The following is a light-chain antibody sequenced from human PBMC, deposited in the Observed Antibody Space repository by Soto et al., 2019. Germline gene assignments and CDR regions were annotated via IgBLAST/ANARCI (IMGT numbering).Light chain of an antibody. J-gene: IGLJ2*01. Sequence: QAVVTQSPSASASLGASVKLTCTLSSGHSSYAIGWHQQQPEKGPRYLMKLSSDGSHSKGDGIPDRFSGSSSGAERYLTISSLQSEDEADYYCQTWGTGPVVFGGGTKLTVL. CDR1: SGHSSYA. V-gene: IGLV4-69*01. CDR3: QTWGTGPVV. CDR2: LSSDGSH.